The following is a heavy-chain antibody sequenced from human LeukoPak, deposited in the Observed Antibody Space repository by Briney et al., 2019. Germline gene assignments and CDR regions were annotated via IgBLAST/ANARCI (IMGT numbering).Heavy chain of an antibody. D-gene: IGHD1-26*01. Sequence: GGSLRLSCAASGYTFSSYSMNWVRQAPGKGLEWVSSISSSSSYIYYADSVKGRFTISRDNAKNSLYLQMNSLRAEDTAVYYCARTYSGSYLAPDYWGQGTLVTVSS. V-gene: IGHV3-21*01. J-gene: IGHJ4*02. CDR1: GYTFSSYS. CDR3: ARTYSGSYLAPDY. CDR2: ISSSSSYI.